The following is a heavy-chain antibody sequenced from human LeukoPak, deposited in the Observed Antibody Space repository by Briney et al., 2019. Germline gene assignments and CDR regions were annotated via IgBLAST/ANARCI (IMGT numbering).Heavy chain of an antibody. CDR1: GYSISSGYY. D-gene: IGHD3-3*01. V-gene: IGHV4-38-2*01. Sequence: SETLSLTCAVSGYSISSGYYWGWIRQPPGKGLEWIGSIYHSGSTYCNPSLKSRVTISVDTSKNQFSLKLSSVTAADTAVYYCARLLRITILGVDPPPHYMDVWGKGTTFTVSS. CDR3: ARLLRITILGVDPPPHYMDV. CDR2: IYHSGST. J-gene: IGHJ6*03.